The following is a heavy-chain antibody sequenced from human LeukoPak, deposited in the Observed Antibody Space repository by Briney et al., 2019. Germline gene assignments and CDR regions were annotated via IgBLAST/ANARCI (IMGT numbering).Heavy chain of an antibody. D-gene: IGHD5-12*01. CDR3: ARAALGLKIFDY. J-gene: IGHJ4*02. CDR2: IYYSGST. V-gene: IGHV4-59*01. Sequence: SETLSLTCTVSGGSISSYYWSWIRQPPGKGLEWIGYIYYSGSTNYNPSLKSRVTISVDTSKNQFSLKLSSVTATDTAVYYCARAALGLKIFDYWGQGTLVTVSS. CDR1: GGSISSYY.